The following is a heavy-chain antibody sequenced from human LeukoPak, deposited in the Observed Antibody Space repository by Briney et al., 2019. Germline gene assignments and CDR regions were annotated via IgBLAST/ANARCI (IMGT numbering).Heavy chain of an antibody. D-gene: IGHD3-3*01. CDR1: GFTFSSYA. V-gene: IGHV3-64*01. CDR3: ARAPFYDFWRGYSDY. Sequence: GGSLRLSCAASGFTFSSYAMHWVRQAPGKGLEYVSAISSNGGSTYYANSVKGRFTISRDNSKNTLYLQMGSLRAEDMAVYYCARAPFYDFWRGYSDYWGQGTLVTVSS. J-gene: IGHJ4*02. CDR2: ISSNGGST.